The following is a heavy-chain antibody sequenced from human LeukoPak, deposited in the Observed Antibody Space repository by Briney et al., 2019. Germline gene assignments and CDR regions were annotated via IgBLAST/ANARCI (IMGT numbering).Heavy chain of an antibody. CDR3: ARCSYYYGSGSWGNNWFDP. V-gene: IGHV1-2*02. J-gene: IGHJ5*02. CDR1: GYTFTGYY. D-gene: IGHD3-10*01. Sequence: GASVKVSCKASGYTFTGYYMHWVRQAPGQGLEWMGWINPNSGGTNYAQKLQGRVTMTTDTSTSTAYMELRSLRSDDTAVYYCARCSYYYGSGSWGNNWFDPWGQGTLVTVSS. CDR2: INPNSGGT.